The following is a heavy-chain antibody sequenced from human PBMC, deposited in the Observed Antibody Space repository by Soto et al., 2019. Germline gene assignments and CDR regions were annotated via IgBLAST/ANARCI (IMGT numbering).Heavy chain of an antibody. D-gene: IGHD6-13*01. Sequence: QVQLQESGPGLVKPSETLSLTCTVSGGSISSHHWSWIRQPPGKGPECIGSIHDSGSTTYNPSLKSRVTISVDTSKNQFSPSMTSVTAADTAVYYCARGGASSIWLDYWGQGILVTVSS. CDR3: ARGGASSIWLDY. J-gene: IGHJ4*02. CDR1: GGSISSHH. CDR2: IHDSGST. V-gene: IGHV4-59*11.